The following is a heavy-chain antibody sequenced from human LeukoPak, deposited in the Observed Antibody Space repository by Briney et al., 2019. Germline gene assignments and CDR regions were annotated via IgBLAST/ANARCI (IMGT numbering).Heavy chain of an antibody. D-gene: IGHD6-13*01. CDR1: GFTSSSYW. Sequence: GGSLRLSCAASGFTSSSYWMSWVRQAPGKGLEWVANIKKDGSEKYYVDSVKGRFTISRDNSKNTLYLQMNSLRAEDTAVYYCAKGSSPFDYWGQGTLVTVSS. J-gene: IGHJ4*02. CDR2: IKKDGSEK. V-gene: IGHV3-7*03. CDR3: AKGSSPFDY.